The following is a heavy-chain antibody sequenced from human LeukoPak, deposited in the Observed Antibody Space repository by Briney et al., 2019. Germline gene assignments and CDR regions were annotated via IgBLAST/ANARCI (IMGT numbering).Heavy chain of an antibody. D-gene: IGHD3-10*01. Sequence: GGSLRLSCAASGFTFRSYGMHWVRQAPGKGLEWVAVIIHDGSNKDYADSVKGRFTISRDNSRNTLYLQMNSLRTEDTAVYYCAKVPTGVGSGSYWGQGTLVTVSS. V-gene: IGHV3-30*18. CDR1: GFTFRSYG. CDR3: AKVPTGVGSGSY. J-gene: IGHJ4*02. CDR2: IIHDGSNK.